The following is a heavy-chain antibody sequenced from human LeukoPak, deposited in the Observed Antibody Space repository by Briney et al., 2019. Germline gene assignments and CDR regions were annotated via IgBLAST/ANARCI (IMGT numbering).Heavy chain of an antibody. CDR2: IYYNGNT. CDR3: ARDRGDYYGSGTYYLDSFDI. V-gene: IGHV4-61*01. D-gene: IGHD3-10*01. J-gene: IGHJ3*02. CDR1: GGSVNSRSYY. Sequence: SETLSLTCTVSGGSVNSRSYYWNWIRQPPGKGLEWLGYIYYNGNTNYNPSLKSRVTISVDTSKNQFSLKLTSVTAADTALYYCARDRGDYYGSGTYYLDSFDIWGQGAMVTVSS.